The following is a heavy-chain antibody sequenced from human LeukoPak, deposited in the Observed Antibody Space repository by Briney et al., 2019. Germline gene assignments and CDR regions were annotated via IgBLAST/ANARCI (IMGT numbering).Heavy chain of an antibody. CDR3: ARGTYNWNDGYAFDI. D-gene: IGHD1-20*01. CDR1: GYTFSNYY. CDR2: IGGST. V-gene: IGHV1-46*01. Sequence: GASVKVSCKASGYTFSNYYIHWVRQAPGQGLEWMGIIGGSTNYAQKFQGRVTITADKSTSTAYMELSSLRSEDTAVYCCARGTYNWNDGYAFDIWGQGTMVTVSS. J-gene: IGHJ3*02.